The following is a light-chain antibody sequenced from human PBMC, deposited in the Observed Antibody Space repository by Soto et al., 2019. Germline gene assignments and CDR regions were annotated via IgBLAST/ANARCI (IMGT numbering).Light chain of an antibody. V-gene: IGKV3-11*01. CDR1: QSVSSY. CDR3: QQRSNWPWT. CDR2: DAS. J-gene: IGKJ1*01. Sequence: EIVLTQSPATLSLSPGERAPLSCRASQSVSSYFAWYQQKPGQAPRLLIYDASNRATGIPARFSGSGSGTDFNLTISSLEPEDFAVYYCQQRSNWPWTFGQGTKVEIK.